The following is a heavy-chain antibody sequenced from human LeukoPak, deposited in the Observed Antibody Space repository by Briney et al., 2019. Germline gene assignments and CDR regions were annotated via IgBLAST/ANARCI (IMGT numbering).Heavy chain of an antibody. CDR2: IKQDGSEK. D-gene: IGHD6-13*01. Sequence: PGGSLRLSCAASGFTFSNYWMSWVRQAPGKGLEWVANIKQDGSEKCYVDSVKGRFTISRDNAKNSLYLQMNSLRAEDTAVYYCARRGGSSWYNWFDPWGQGTLVTVSS. CDR1: GFTFSNYW. J-gene: IGHJ5*02. CDR3: ARRGGSSWYNWFDP. V-gene: IGHV3-7*05.